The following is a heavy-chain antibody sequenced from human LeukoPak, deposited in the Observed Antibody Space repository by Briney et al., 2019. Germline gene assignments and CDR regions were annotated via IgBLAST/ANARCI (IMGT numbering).Heavy chain of an antibody. V-gene: IGHV1-69*06. CDR2: IIPIFGTA. CDR1: GGTFSSYA. Sequence: GASVKVSCKASGGTFSSYAISWVRQAPGQGLKWMGGIIPIFGTANYAQKFQGRVTITADKSTSTAYMELSSLRSEDTAVYYCALVVVPAAIVPDYYYGMDVWGKGTTVTVSS. CDR3: ALVVVPAAIVPDYYYGMDV. D-gene: IGHD2-2*01. J-gene: IGHJ6*04.